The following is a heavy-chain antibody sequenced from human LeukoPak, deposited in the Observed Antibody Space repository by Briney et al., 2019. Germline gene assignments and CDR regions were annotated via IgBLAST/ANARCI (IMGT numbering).Heavy chain of an antibody. Sequence: ASVKVSCKASGYSFTSYAMNWVRQAPGQGLELPGWINTNTGNPTYAQGFTGRFVFSLDTSVSTAYLQISSLKAEDTAVYYCARDLRGDAFDIWGQGTMVTVSS. CDR1: GYSFTSYA. D-gene: IGHD5/OR15-5a*01. CDR3: ARDLRGDAFDI. V-gene: IGHV7-4-1*02. J-gene: IGHJ3*02. CDR2: INTNTGNP.